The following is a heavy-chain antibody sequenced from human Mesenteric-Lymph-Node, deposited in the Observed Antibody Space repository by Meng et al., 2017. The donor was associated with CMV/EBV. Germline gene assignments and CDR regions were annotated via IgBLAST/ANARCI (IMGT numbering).Heavy chain of an antibody. J-gene: IGHJ4*02. CDR3: TRAPLRGDTYYFDY. CDR2: IRSKTYGETA. CDR1: GFTFGDYA. Sequence: GGSLRLSCTTSGFTFGDYAMTWVRQAPGKGLEWVGFIRSKTYGETAQYAASVEGRFTISRDDSKSIAYLQMNSLKTEDTAVYYCTRAPLRGDTYYFDYWGQGTLVTVSS. V-gene: IGHV3-49*04. D-gene: IGHD3-10*01.